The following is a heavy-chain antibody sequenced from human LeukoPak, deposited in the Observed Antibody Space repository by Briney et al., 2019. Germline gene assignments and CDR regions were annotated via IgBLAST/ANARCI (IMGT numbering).Heavy chain of an antibody. J-gene: IGHJ4*02. V-gene: IGHV3-73*01. CDR2: IRSKANSYAT. CDR3: TRHANSDCSGGSCYSGRTDY. D-gene: IGHD2-15*01. CDR1: GFTFSGSA. Sequence: GGSLRLSCAASGFTFSGSAMHWVRQASGKGLEWVGRIRSKANSYATAYAASVKGRFTISRDDSKNTAYLQMNSLKTEDTAVYYCTRHANSDCSGGSCYSGRTDYWGQGTLVTVSS.